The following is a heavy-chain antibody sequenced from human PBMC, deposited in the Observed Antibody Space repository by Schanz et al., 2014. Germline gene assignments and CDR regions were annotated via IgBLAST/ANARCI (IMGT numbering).Heavy chain of an antibody. Sequence: EVQLLESGGGAVRPGGSLRLSCAASGFTLSSYWMHWVRQVPGKGLEWVSCTNGDGTNAKYADSVKRRFTISRDISKNTLHLQVTSLRAEDTAIYYCARDGNYYGSRNYYKTPYYFDYWGQGTLVTVSS. CDR3: ARDGNYYGSRNYYKTPYYFDY. D-gene: IGHD3-10*01. V-gene: IGHV3-74*01. J-gene: IGHJ4*02. CDR1: GFTLSSYW. CDR2: TNGDGTNA.